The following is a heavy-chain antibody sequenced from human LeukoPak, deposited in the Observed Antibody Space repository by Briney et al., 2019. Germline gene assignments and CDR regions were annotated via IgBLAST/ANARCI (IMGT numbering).Heavy chain of an antibody. D-gene: IGHD5-18*01. CDR1: GGTFSSYA. CDR3: ARGLWQDYYYYGMDV. J-gene: IGHJ6*02. V-gene: IGHV1-69*01. CDR2: IIPIFGTA. Sequence: GSSVKVSCKASGGTFSSYAISWVRQAPGQGLEWMGGIIPIFGTANYAQKFQGRVTITADESTSTAYMGLSSLRSEDTAVYYCARGLWQDYYYYGMDVWGQGTTVTVSS.